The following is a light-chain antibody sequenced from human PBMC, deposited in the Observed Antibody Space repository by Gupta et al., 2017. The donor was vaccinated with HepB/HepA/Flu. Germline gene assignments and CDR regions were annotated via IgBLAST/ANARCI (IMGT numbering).Light chain of an antibody. CDR2: WNN. CDR3: AAYDGSQGYVL. CDR1: SSNIGKDI. V-gene: IGLV1-44*01. J-gene: IGLJ3*02. Sequence: SGLTQPPSTSGAPGQRVTISCSGSSSNIGKDIVNWYQQLPGTAPRLLIDWNNQRPSGVPDRFSGSKAGTSASLTISGLQAEDAADYYCAAYDGSQGYVLFGGGTKLTVL.